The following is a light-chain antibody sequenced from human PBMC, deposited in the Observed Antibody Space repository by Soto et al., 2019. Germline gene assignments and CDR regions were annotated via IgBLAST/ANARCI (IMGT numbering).Light chain of an antibody. J-gene: IGKJ1*01. CDR1: QSVSSS. CDR2: GAS. CDR3: QQYNNWWT. Sequence: EIVMTQSPATLSVSPGERATLSCRASQSVSSSLAWYQQKPGQAPRLLIYGASTRATGFPARFSSSGSGTEFTLTISSLQSEDFAVYYCQQYNNWWTFGQGTKVEIQ. V-gene: IGKV3-15*01.